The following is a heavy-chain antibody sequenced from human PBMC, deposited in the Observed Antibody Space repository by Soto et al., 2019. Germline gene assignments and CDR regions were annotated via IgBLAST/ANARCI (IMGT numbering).Heavy chain of an antibody. CDR3: ARGWGYYDSSGYYIDY. CDR1: GGSFSGYY. D-gene: IGHD3-22*01. Sequence: SETLSLTCAVYGGSFSGYYWSWIRQPPGKGLEWIGEINHSRSTNYNPSLKSRVTISVDTSKNQFSLKLSSVTAADTAVYYCARGWGYYDSSGYYIDYWGQGTLVTVSS. CDR2: INHSRST. J-gene: IGHJ4*02. V-gene: IGHV4-34*01.